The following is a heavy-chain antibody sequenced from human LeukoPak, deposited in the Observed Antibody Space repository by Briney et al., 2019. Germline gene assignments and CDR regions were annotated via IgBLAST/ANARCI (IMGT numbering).Heavy chain of an antibody. Sequence: PGGSLRLSCAASGFTFSSFWMSWVRQAPGRGLEWVANIKQDGSEKYYVDSVKGRFTISRDNAKNSLYLQMNSLRAEDTAVYYCTRPSTVTTQYSWGQGTLVTVSS. V-gene: IGHV3-7*01. J-gene: IGHJ4*02. D-gene: IGHD4-17*01. CDR3: TRPSTVTTQYS. CDR2: IKQDGSEK. CDR1: GFTFSSFW.